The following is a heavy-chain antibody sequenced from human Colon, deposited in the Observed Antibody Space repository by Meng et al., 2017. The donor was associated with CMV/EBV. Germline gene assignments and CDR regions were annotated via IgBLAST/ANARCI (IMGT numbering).Heavy chain of an antibody. V-gene: IGHV3-23*01. D-gene: IGHD3-10*01. J-gene: IGHJ4*02. CDR3: TKHHRFYYSSGTFDS. Sequence: GSTLGKFAMSWISKAPGKGLEWSSTITHSGSGTYYAESVKGRFTISRDNSKSMLYLQMNSLRVEDTALYYCTKHHRFYYSSGTFDSWGQGTLVTVSS. CDR1: GSTLGKFA. CDR2: ITHSGSGT.